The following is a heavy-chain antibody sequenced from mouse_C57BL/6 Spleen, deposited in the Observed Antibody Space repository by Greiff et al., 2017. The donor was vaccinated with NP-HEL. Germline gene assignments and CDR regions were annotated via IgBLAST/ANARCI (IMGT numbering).Heavy chain of an antibody. CDR3: ARSRPNWDYFDY. J-gene: IGHJ2*01. CDR2: IDPEDGET. CDR1: GFNIKDYY. Sequence: EVKLVESGAELVKPGASVKLSCTASGFNIKDYYMHWVKQRTEQGLEWIGRIDPEDGETKYAPKFQGKATITADTSSNTAYLQLSSLTSEDTAVYYCARSRPNWDYFDYWGQGTTLTVSS. D-gene: IGHD4-1*01. V-gene: IGHV14-2*01.